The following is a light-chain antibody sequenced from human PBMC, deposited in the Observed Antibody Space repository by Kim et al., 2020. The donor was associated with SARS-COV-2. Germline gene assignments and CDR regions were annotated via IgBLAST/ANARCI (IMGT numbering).Light chain of an antibody. J-gene: IGLJ3*02. CDR2: EDN. CDR3: QSYDSSNQKV. CDR1: SGSIASNY. Sequence: KTVTISCTCISGSIASNYVQWYQQRPGSAPTTVIYEDNQRPSGVPDRFSGSIDSSSNSASLTISGLKTEDEADYYCQSYDSSNQKVFGGGTQLTVL. V-gene: IGLV6-57*02.